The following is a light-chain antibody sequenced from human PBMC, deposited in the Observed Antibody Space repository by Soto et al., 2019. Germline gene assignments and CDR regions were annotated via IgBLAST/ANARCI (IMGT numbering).Light chain of an antibody. Sequence: QSVLTQPRSVSGSPGQSVSISCTGTSGDVGTYNFVSWYQQHPGKAPKVMIYDVNQRPSGVPDRFSGSKSGNTASLTISGLQSEDEADYYCCSYAGRYTYVFXTGTKVTVL. CDR1: SGDVGTYNF. V-gene: IGLV2-11*01. J-gene: IGLJ1*01. CDR2: DVN. CDR3: CSYAGRYTYV.